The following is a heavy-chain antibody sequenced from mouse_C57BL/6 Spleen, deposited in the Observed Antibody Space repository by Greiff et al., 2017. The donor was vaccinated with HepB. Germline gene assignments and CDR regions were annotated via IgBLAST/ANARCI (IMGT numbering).Heavy chain of an antibody. CDR3: ASGPYYYGSSYFDY. D-gene: IGHD1-1*01. J-gene: IGHJ2*01. CDR2: ISYDGSN. CDR1: GYSITSCYY. Sequence: DVQLQESGPGLVKPSQSLSLTCSVTGYSITSCYYWNWIRQFPGNKLEWMGYISYDGSNNYNPSLKNRIPITRDTSKNQFFLKLNSVTTEDTATYYCASGPYYYGSSYFDYWGQGTTLTVSS. V-gene: IGHV3-6*01.